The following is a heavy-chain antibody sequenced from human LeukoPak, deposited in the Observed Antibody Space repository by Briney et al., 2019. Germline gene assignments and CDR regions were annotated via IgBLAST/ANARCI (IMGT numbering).Heavy chain of an antibody. CDR3: ARALQPTIWGAFDI. CDR1: GFTFSSYG. J-gene: IGHJ3*02. D-gene: IGHD3-16*01. Sequence: PGGSLRLSCAASGFTFSSYGMHWVRQAPGKGLEWVAFIRYDGSNKYYADSVKGRFTISRDNSKNTLYLQMNSLRAEDTAVYYCARALQPTIWGAFDIWGQGTMVTVSS. V-gene: IGHV3-30*02. CDR2: IRYDGSNK.